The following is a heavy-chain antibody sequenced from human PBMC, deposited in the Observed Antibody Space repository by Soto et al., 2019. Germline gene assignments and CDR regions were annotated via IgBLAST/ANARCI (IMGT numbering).Heavy chain of an antibody. D-gene: IGHD6-13*01. CDR1: GYTITSYG. V-gene: IGHV1-18*01. CDR3: ARDLVVAAAGGYYGMDV. CDR2: ISAYNGNT. J-gene: IGHJ6*02. Sequence: ASVKVSCKASGYTITSYGISWVRQAPGQGLEWMGWISAYNGNTNYAQKLQGRVTMTTDTSTSTAYMELRSLRSDDTAVYYCARDLVVAAAGGYYGMDVWGQGTTVTVSS.